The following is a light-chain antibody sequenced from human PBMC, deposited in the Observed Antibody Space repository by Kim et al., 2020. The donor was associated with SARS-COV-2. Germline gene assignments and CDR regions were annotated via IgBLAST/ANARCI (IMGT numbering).Light chain of an antibody. CDR1: CSDGGANSD. V-gene: IGLV2-8*01. Sequence: VTISRTGTCSDGGANSDHSPYQHHPDTAPNPRIFEFANRPSGVPDRFSGSRSGNTASLAVSGLQAEDEADYYCSSYTGSNAVGVFGSGTKVTVL. CDR3: SSYTGSNAVGV. J-gene: IGLJ1*01. CDR2: EFA.